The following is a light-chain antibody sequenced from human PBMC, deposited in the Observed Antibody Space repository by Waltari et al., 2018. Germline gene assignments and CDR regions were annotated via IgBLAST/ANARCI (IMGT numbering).Light chain of an antibody. CDR2: GAS. Sequence: EVVLTQSPGTLSLSPGEKATPSCRASQSLTKRYLAWYQQKPGQPPKLLIYGASSRAAGIPDRFSGSGSGTDFSLTINRLEPDDSAVYYCQQYGSSILYTFGQGTKLEIK. CDR1: QSLTKRY. V-gene: IGKV3-20*01. J-gene: IGKJ2*01. CDR3: QQYGSSILYT.